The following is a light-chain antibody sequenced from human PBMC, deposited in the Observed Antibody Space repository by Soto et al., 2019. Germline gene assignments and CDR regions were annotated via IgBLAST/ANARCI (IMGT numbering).Light chain of an antibody. CDR2: AAS. V-gene: IGKV1-39*01. CDR3: QQSYSAPLT. CDR1: QNIVNY. J-gene: IGKJ4*01. Sequence: DIQMTQSPSSLSASVGGRVTIPCRASQNIVNYLNWYQRKPGKAPQLLIYAASSLQSGVPSRFSGSGSGTDFKLTISTLQPEDFATYYCQQSYSAPLTFGGGTKVDIK.